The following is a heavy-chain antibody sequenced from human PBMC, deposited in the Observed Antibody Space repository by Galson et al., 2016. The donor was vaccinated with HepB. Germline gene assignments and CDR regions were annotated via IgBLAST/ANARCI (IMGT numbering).Heavy chain of an antibody. Sequence: SLRLSCAASGFSVSGKYMSWARQAPGKGLEWVSAIFSGDATYYTDSVKGRFTISRDTSKNTLYLQMNNLRAEDTAIYYCKGYSDPFDNWGQGTMVTVSS. CDR2: IFSGDAT. J-gene: IGHJ3*02. D-gene: IGHD3-22*01. V-gene: IGHV3-53*01. CDR3: KGYSDPFDN. CDR1: GFSVSGKY.